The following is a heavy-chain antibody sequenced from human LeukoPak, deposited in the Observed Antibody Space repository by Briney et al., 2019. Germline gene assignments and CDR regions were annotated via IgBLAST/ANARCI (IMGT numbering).Heavy chain of an antibody. CDR1: GDSINSAY. CDR2: INYDGDG. J-gene: IGHJ5*02. CDR3: ARRKGSGPYKDWFDP. D-gene: IGHD6-19*01. Sequence: SETQSLTCTVSGDSINSAYWSWMRQPPGKGLECIGYINYDGDGSYNPSLKSRVTMSIDTSTNQFSLKLSSVTAADTSFYYCARRKGSGPYKDWFDPWGQGILVTVSS. V-gene: IGHV4-59*12.